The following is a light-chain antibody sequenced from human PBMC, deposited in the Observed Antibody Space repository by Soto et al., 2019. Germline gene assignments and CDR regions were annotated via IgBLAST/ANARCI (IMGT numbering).Light chain of an antibody. V-gene: IGLV1-47*01. Sequence: QSVLTQPPSASGTPGQRVTISCSGSSSNIGSNYVFWYQQLPGTAPKVLMYRNSQRPSGVPDRFSGSKSGTSASLAISGLRSEDEADYYCASWDDSLSGFVVFGGGTKLTVL. CDR2: RNS. CDR3: ASWDDSLSGFVV. J-gene: IGLJ2*01. CDR1: SSNIGSNY.